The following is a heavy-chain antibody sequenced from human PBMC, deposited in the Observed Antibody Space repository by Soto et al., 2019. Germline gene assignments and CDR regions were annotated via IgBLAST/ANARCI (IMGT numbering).Heavy chain of an antibody. D-gene: IGHD4-17*01. J-gene: IGHJ6*02. V-gene: IGHV3-33*01. Sequence: QVQLVESGGGVVQPGRSLRLSCAASGFTFSSYGMHWVRQAPGKGLEWVAVIWYDGSNKYYADSVKGRFTISRDNSKNTLYLQMNSLRAEDTAVYYCARGLHGGWGSGMDVWGQGTTVTVSS. CDR1: GFTFSSYG. CDR2: IWYDGSNK. CDR3: ARGLHGGWGSGMDV.